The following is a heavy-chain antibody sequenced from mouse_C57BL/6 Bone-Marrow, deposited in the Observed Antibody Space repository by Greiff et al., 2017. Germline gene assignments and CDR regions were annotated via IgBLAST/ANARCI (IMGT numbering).Heavy chain of an antibody. Sequence: QVHVKQPGAELVMPGASVKLSCKASGYTFTSYWMHWVKQRPGQGLEWIGEIDPSDSYTNYNQKFKGKSTLTVDKSSSTAYMQLSSLTSEDSAVYYCARERPSWGYFDYWGQGTTLTVSS. J-gene: IGHJ2*01. V-gene: IGHV1-69*01. D-gene: IGHD4-1*01. CDR2: IDPSDSYT. CDR1: GYTFTSYW. CDR3: ARERPSWGYFDY.